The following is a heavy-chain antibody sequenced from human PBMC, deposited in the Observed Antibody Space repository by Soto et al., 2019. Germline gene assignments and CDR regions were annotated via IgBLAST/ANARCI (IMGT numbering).Heavy chain of an antibody. Sequence: GGSLRLSCAASGFTFSSYGMHWVRQAPGKGLEWVAVIWYDGSNKYYADSMKGRFTISRDNSKNTLYLQMNSLRAEDTAVYYCARSRDYNYYYYMDVWGKGTTVTVSS. J-gene: IGHJ6*03. CDR3: ARSRDYNYYYYMDV. CDR1: GFTFSSYG. V-gene: IGHV3-33*08. CDR2: IWYDGSNK.